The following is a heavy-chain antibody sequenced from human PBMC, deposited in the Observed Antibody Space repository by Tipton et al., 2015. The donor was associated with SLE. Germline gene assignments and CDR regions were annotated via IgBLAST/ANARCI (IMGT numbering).Heavy chain of an antibody. Sequence: TLSLTCSVSGVSIGSGGYYWSRIRQHPGQGLEYIGYIYYSGTSYCIPSLTSRVTISVDTSKNQFSLKLSSVTAADTAVYYCARDRGNWNYPTGDYNYIDVWGKGTTVTVSS. J-gene: IGHJ6*03. D-gene: IGHD1-7*01. V-gene: IGHV4-31*03. CDR2: IYYSGTS. CDR1: GVSIGSGGYY. CDR3: ARDRGNWNYPTGDYNYIDV.